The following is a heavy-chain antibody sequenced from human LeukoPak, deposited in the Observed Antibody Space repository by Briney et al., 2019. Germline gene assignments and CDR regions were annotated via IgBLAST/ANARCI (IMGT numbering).Heavy chain of an antibody. CDR1: GGSISSSSYY. CDR2: IYYSGST. J-gene: IGHJ3*02. Sequence: PSETLSLTCTVSGGSISSSSYYWGWIRQPPGRGLEWIGSIYYSGSTYYNPSLKSRVTISLDPSKNQFSLKLSSVTAADTAVYYCARVRIDGRGVVVVADAFDIWGQGTMVTVSS. CDR3: ARVRIDGRGVVVVADAFDI. D-gene: IGHD2-15*01. V-gene: IGHV4-39*07.